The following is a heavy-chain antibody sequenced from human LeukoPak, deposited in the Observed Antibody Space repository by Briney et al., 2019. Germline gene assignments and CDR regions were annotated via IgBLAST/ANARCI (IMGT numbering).Heavy chain of an antibody. CDR1: GFTFGDHA. D-gene: IGHD2-2*01. CDR3: TRDSLYCSTSTCYGSSAIFYYYMDA. CDR2: IRAKTFGGAS. Sequence: GGSLRLSCTASGFTFGDHAMSWVRQAPGKGPEWLSLIRAKTFGGASEYAASVKGRFTISRDDSKSIAYLEMDSLTTEDTAVYYCTRDSLYCSTSTCYGSSAIFYYYMDAWGKGTKVTVSS. J-gene: IGHJ6*03. V-gene: IGHV3-49*04.